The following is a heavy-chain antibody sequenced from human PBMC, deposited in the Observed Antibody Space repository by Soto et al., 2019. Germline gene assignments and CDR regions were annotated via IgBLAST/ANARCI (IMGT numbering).Heavy chain of an antibody. V-gene: IGHV3-66*04. CDR2: IYSGGST. J-gene: IGHJ2*01. Sequence: PGGSLRLSCVASGVTVSNNHMTWVRQAPGKGLEWVSLIYSGGSTFYVDSVKGRFTISRDDSKNTAYLQMDSLKTEDTAVYYCTRPAGWAPDWYFDLWGRGTLVTVSS. CDR3: TRPAGWAPDWYFDL. CDR1: GVTVSNNH. D-gene: IGHD6-19*01.